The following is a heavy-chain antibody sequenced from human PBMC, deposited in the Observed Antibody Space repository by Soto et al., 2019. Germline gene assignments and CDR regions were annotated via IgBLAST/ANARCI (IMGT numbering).Heavy chain of an antibody. Sequence: PGGSLRLSCAASGFTFDDYAMHWVRQAPGKGLEWVSGISWNSGSIGYADSVKGRFTISRDNAKNSLYLQMNSLRAEDTALYYCAKSPYTVVTPLYFDYWGQGTLVTVSS. CDR3: AKSPYTVVTPLYFDY. V-gene: IGHV3-9*01. J-gene: IGHJ4*02. CDR2: ISWNSGSI. CDR1: GFTFDDYA. D-gene: IGHD2-21*02.